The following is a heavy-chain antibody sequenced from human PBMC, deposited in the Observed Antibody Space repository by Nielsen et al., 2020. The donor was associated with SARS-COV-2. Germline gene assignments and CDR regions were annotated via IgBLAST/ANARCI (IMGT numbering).Heavy chain of an antibody. CDR1: GFTFDDYA. Sequence: GGSLRLSCAASGFTFDDYAMHWVRQAPGKGLEWVSGISWNSGSIGYADSVKGRFTISRDNAKNSLYLQMNSLRAKDTALYYCAKVAGSDDAFDIWGQGTMVTVSS. CDR3: AKVAGSDDAFDI. V-gene: IGHV3-9*01. D-gene: IGHD6-19*01. J-gene: IGHJ3*02. CDR2: ISWNSGSI.